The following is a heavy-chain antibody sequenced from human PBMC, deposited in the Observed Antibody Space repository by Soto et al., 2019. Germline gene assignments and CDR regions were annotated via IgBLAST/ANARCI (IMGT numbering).Heavy chain of an antibody. J-gene: IGHJ4*02. V-gene: IGHV4-39*01. CDR3: ARQRTSVVSKAYFDV. CDR2: IYHSGRT. CDR1: GDSISSRSYY. Sequence: SETLSLTCTVTGDSISSRSYYWGWIRQPPGKGLEWIGSIYHSGRTYNNPSLRSRVSMSIDTSKDQFSLKLKSVTAADTALYFCARQRTSVVSKAYFDVWGPGSLVTVSS. D-gene: IGHD6-6*01.